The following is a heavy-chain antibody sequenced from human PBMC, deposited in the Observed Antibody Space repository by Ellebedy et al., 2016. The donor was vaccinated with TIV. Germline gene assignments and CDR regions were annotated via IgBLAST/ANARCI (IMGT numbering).Heavy chain of an antibody. D-gene: IGHD1-26*01. CDR1: GFTFSSYG. CDR2: IWYDGSNK. Sequence: PGGSLRLSCAASGFTFSSYGMHWVRQAPGKGLEWVAVIWYDGSNKYYADSVKGRFTISRDNSKNTLYLQMNSLRAEDTAVYYCARERFVGATLGYLDYWGQGTLVTVSS. CDR3: ARERFVGATLGYLDY. J-gene: IGHJ4*02. V-gene: IGHV3-33*01.